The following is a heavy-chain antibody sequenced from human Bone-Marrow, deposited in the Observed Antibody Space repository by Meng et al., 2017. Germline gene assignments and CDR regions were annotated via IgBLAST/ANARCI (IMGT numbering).Heavy chain of an antibody. Sequence: GESLKISCAASGFTFSSYGMHWVRQAPGKGLEWVAVIWYDGSNKYYADSVKGRFTISRDNSKNTLYLQMNSLRAEDTAVYYCARDYGGYDYSPDYRCQGTLVTVSS. J-gene: IGHJ4*02. CDR1: GFTFSSYG. D-gene: IGHD5-12*01. CDR2: IWYDGSNK. CDR3: ARDYGGYDYSPDY. V-gene: IGHV3-30*19.